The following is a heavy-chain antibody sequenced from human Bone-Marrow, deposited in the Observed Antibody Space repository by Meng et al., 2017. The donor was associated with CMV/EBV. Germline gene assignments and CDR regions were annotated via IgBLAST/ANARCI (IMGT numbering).Heavy chain of an antibody. CDR3: ARGGSIGWLPHFDYWYFDL. CDR1: GGSFSGYY. CDR2: INHSGST. Sequence: SETLSLTCAVYGGSFSGYYWSWIRQPPGKGLEWIGEINHSGSTNYNPSLKSRVTISVDTSKNQFSLKPSSVTAADTAVYYCARGGSIGWLPHFDYWYFDLWGRGTLVTVSS. V-gene: IGHV4-34*01. D-gene: IGHD5-24*01. J-gene: IGHJ2*01.